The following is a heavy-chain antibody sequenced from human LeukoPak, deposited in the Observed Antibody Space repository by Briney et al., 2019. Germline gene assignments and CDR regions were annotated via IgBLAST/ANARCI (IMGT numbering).Heavy chain of an antibody. J-gene: IGHJ4*02. V-gene: IGHV3-23*01. CDR2: ISGSGGST. Sequence: PGGSLRLSCAASGFIFGSYAMSWVRQAPGMGLEWVSGISGSGGSTYYADSVKGRFTISRDKSKNTLYLQMYSLRAEDTAVYYCAKDSSGSYFDYWGQGTLVTVSP. D-gene: IGHD1-26*01. CDR3: AKDSSGSYFDY. CDR1: GFIFGSYA.